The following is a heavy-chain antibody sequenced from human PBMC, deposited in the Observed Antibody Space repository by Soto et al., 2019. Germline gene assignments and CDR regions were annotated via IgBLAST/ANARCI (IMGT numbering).Heavy chain of an antibody. CDR1: GFTFSSYA. J-gene: IGHJ4*02. D-gene: IGHD3-3*01. V-gene: IGHV3-23*01. CDR3: AKGPKITIFGGFDY. CDR2: ISGSGSGT. Sequence: GGSLRLSCAASGFTFSSYAMNWVRLAPGKGLEWVSSISGSGSGTYYADSVKGRFTISRDNSKNTLYLQVNSLTAEDTALYYCAKGPKITIFGGFDYWGQGTLVTVSS.